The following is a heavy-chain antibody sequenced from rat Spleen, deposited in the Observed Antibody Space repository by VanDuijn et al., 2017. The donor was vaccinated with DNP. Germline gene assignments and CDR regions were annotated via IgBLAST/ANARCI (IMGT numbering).Heavy chain of an antibody. V-gene: IGHV2-27*01. CDR3: ARPDY. J-gene: IGHJ2*01. CDR1: GFSLTNYH. CDR2: IQSGGNT. Sequence: QVQLKESGPGLVQPSQTLSLTCTVSGFSLTNYHVNWVRQPPGKGLEWMGRIQSGGNTDYNSALKSRLSISRDTSKSQVFLKMNSVQTEDTAIYFCARPDYWGQGVMVTVSS.